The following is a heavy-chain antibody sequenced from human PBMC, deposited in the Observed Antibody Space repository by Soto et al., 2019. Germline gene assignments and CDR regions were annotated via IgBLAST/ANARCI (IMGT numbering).Heavy chain of an antibody. V-gene: IGHV3-48*02. D-gene: IGHD6-13*01. CDR3: ARDSEAGADYYYYGMDV. CDR1: GFTFNSYS. Sequence: GGSLRLSCAASGFTFNSYSMNWVRQAPGKGLEWVSYISSSSSTIYYADSVKGRFTISRDNAKNSLYLQMNSLRDEDTAVYYCARDSEAGADYYYYGMDVWGQGTTVTAP. CDR2: ISSSSSTI. J-gene: IGHJ6*02.